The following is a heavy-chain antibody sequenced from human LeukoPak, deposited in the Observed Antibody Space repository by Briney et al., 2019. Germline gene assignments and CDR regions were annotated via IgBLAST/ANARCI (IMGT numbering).Heavy chain of an antibody. D-gene: IGHD3-22*01. J-gene: IGHJ5*02. CDR1: GFTVSRNY. V-gene: IGHV3-66*01. CDR3: AAHSSGYLGWFDP. CDR2: IYSGGST. Sequence: GGSLRLSCVASGFTVSRNYMSWVRQAPGKGLEWVSLIYSGGSTYYADSVKGRFTISRDNSKKTLYVQMNSLRAEDTAVYYCAAHSSGYLGWFDPWGQGTLVTVSS.